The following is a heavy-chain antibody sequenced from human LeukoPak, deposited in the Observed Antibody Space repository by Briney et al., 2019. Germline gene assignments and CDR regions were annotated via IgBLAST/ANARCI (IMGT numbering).Heavy chain of an antibody. J-gene: IGHJ4*02. Sequence: GGSLRLSCAASGFTFSTYWMHWVRHAPGKGLVWVSRINSDGSRTSYADSVKGRSTISRDNAKNTLYLQMNSLRAEDTAVYYCARGDYGGDYFDYWGQGTLVTVSS. CDR1: GFTFSTYW. CDR3: ARGDYGGDYFDY. D-gene: IGHD4-23*01. V-gene: IGHV3-74*01. CDR2: INSDGSRT.